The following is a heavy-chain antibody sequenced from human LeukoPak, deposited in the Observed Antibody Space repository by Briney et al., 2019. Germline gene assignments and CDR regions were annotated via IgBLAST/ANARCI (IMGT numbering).Heavy chain of an antibody. J-gene: IGHJ4*02. V-gene: IGHV3-49*04. Sequence: SLRLPCTASGFTFGDYAMRWVRQATQKGMAWGGFIRSKAYGGTTEYAASVKGRFTISRDDSKSIAYPQMNSLKTEDTAVYYCTRSSSYYYDSSGYSHWGQGTLVTVSS. D-gene: IGHD3-22*01. CDR2: IRSKAYGGTT. CDR3: TRSSSYYYDSSGYSH. CDR1: GFTFGDYA.